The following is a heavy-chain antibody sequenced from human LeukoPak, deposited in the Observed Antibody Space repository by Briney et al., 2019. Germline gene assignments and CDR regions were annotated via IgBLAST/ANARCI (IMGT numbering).Heavy chain of an antibody. D-gene: IGHD3-22*01. Sequence: SETLSLTCTVSGGSISSGGYYWSWIRQHPGKGLEWIGYIYYSGSTYYNPSLKSRVTISVDTSKNQFSLKLSSVTAADTAVYYCARTVYYDSRGVFDIGGKGTMVTV. CDR3: ARTVYYDSRGVFDI. CDR2: IYYSGST. J-gene: IGHJ3*02. V-gene: IGHV4-31*03. CDR1: GGSISSGGYY.